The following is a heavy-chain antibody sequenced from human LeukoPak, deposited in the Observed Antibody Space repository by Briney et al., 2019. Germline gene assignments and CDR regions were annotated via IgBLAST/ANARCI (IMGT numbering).Heavy chain of an antibody. CDR3: ARIKPFDNGDFYFDY. CDR2: IYYSRIT. D-gene: IGHD4-17*01. V-gene: IGHV4-59*01. Sequence: SEALSLTCTVSGGSINTYYWSWIRQPPGKGLEWIGYIYYSRITKYNPSLKSRVTISVDTSKKQFSLKLSSVTAADTAVYYCARIKPFDNGDFYFDYWGQGTLVTVSS. CDR1: GGSINTYY. J-gene: IGHJ4*02.